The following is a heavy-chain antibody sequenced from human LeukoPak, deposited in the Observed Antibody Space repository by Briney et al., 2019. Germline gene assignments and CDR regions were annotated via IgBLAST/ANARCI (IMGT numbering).Heavy chain of an antibody. CDR2: IYPGDSDT. CDR1: GYSFTSYW. CDR3: ARPRGAAAMYYFDY. J-gene: IGHJ4*02. V-gene: IGHV5-51*01. Sequence: HGESLKIFCKGSGYSFTSYWSGWVRQMPGKGLEWMGIIYPGDSDTRYSPSFQGQVTISADKSISTAYLQWSSLKASDTAMYYCARPRGAAAMYYFDYWGQGTLVTVSS. D-gene: IGHD6-13*01.